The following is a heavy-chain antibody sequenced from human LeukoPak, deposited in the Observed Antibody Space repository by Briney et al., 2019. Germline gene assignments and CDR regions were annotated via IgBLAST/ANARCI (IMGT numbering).Heavy chain of an antibody. D-gene: IGHD5-12*01. CDR3: ARLNSGYDYSPYGY. CDR2: FDPEDGET. Sequence: VASVNVSCKVSGYTLTELSMRWVRQAPGKGLEWMGGFDPEDGETIYAQKFQGRVTMTEDTSTDTAYMELSSLRSEDTAVYYCARLNSGYDYSPYGYWGQGTLVTVSS. CDR1: GYTLTELS. V-gene: IGHV1-24*01. J-gene: IGHJ4*02.